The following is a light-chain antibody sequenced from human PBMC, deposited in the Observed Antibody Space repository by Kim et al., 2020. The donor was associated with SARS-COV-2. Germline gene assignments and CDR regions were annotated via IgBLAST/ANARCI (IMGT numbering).Light chain of an antibody. V-gene: IGLV2-11*01. CDR1: SSDVGGYNY. CDR2: DVT. Sequence: QSALTQPRSVSGSPGQSVTISCSGTSSDVGGYNYVSWYQQHPGKAPKLMIYDVTQRPSGVPDRFSGSKSGNTASLIISGLQAEDEADYHCCSFAGRLAVVFGGVTQLTVL. CDR3: CSFAGRLAVV. J-gene: IGLJ2*01.